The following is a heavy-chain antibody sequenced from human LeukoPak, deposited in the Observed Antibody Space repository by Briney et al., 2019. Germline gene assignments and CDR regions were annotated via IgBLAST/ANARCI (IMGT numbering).Heavy chain of an antibody. Sequence: SETLSLTCTVSGGSISGYYWSWIRQPPGKGLEWIGYIYYSGSSNYNPSLKSRVTISVDTSKNQFSLELSSVTAADTAVYYCARQGGMVASGHYYYGMDVWGQGTTVTVSS. CDR2: IYYSGSS. CDR1: GGSISGYY. CDR3: ARQGGMVASGHYYYGMDV. D-gene: IGHD1-26*01. V-gene: IGHV4-59*08. J-gene: IGHJ6*02.